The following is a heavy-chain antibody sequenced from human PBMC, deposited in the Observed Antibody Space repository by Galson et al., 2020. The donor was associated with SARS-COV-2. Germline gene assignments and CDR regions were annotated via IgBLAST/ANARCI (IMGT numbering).Heavy chain of an antibody. CDR2: IYSSGNT. CDR1: GGSISDYY. CDR3: ARSFSSISWFDP. D-gene: IGHD3-3*02. J-gene: IGHJ5*02. V-gene: IGHV4-4*08. Sequence: ASETLSLTCSVSGGSISDYYWSWIRQPPGKGLEWIGYIYSSGNTLYNPSLKGRVTISAGTSKNQFSLRLRSLTAADTAVYYCARSFSSISWFDPWGQGTLVTVSS.